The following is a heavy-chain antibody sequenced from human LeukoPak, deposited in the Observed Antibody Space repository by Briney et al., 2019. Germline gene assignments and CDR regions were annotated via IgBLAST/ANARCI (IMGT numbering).Heavy chain of an antibody. D-gene: IGHD3-10*01. J-gene: IGHJ4*02. V-gene: IGHV1-2*02. CDR2: INPNSGGT. CDR1: GYTFTGYY. Sequence: GASVKVSCKASGYTFTGYYMHWVRQAPGQGLEWMGWINPNSGGTNYAQKFQGRVTMTRDTSISTAYMELSRLRSDDTAVYYCARRYGSGSSYFDYWGPGTLVTVSS. CDR3: ARRYGSGSSYFDY.